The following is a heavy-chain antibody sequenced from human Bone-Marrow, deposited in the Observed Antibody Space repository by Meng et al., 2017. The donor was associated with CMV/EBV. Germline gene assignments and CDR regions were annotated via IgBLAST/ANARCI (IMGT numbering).Heavy chain of an antibody. V-gene: IGHV3-30*03. CDR2: ISYDGTDE. J-gene: IGHJ4*02. Sequence: GGSLRLSCAASGFTFSSYSMNWVRQAPGKGLEWVAVISYDGTDEYYADSVKGRFTISRDNSKTTLYLQMNSLRAEDTAVYYCARGPSYFDFWSGYVYWGQGPLVTVSS. D-gene: IGHD3-3*01. CDR1: GFTFSSYS. CDR3: ARGPSYFDFWSGYVY.